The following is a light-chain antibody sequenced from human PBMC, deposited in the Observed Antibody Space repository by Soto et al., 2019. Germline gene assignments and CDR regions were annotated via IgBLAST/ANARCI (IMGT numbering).Light chain of an antibody. V-gene: IGKV3-20*01. J-gene: IGKJ1*01. CDR3: QQYGSSPQT. CDR1: QSVSSN. Sequence: EIVMTQSPATLSVSPGERATLSCRASQSVSSNLAWYQQKHGQAPRLLIYGASSRATGIPDRFSGSGSGTDLTITISRLEPEDFEVYYCQQYGSSPQTFGQGTKVDIK. CDR2: GAS.